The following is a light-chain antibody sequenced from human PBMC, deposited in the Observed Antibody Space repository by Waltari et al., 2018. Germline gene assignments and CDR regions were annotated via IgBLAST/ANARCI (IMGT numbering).Light chain of an antibody. CDR2: GAS. Sequence: EIVMTQSPATLSVSPGERATLSCRASQRVSSNLAWYQQKPGQAPSLLIYGASTRATGIPARFSGSGSGTEFTLTISSMQSEDFAVYYCQQYNNWPLGFGPGTKVDIK. J-gene: IGKJ3*01. CDR1: QRVSSN. V-gene: IGKV3-15*01. CDR3: QQYNNWPLG.